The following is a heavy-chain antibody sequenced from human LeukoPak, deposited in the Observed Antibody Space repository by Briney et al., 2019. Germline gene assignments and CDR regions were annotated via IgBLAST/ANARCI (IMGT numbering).Heavy chain of an antibody. V-gene: IGHV1-2*02. CDR3: ARVHFYDSSGYSLINP. Sequence: ASVKVSCKASGYTFTDYYMHWVRQAPGQGLEWMGWINPNSGGTNYAQKFQGRVTMTRDTSISTAYMELNRLKSDDTAVYYCARVHFYDSSGYSLINPWGQGTLVTVSS. D-gene: IGHD3-22*01. J-gene: IGHJ4*02. CDR1: GYTFTDYY. CDR2: INPNSGGT.